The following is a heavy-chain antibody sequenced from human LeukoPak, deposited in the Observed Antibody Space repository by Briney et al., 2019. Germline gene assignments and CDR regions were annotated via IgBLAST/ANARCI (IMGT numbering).Heavy chain of an antibody. CDR3: TTDGCSGGGCFSGHY. CDR1: GFTYSKAW. CDR2: IKSKTDGGAT. Sequence: PGGSLRLSCAASGFTYSKAWMSWVRHAPGKGLELVGSIKSKTDGGATDYAAPVKGRFTISRDDSKNTLYLHMNSPKTDDTAVYYCTTDGCSGGGCFSGHYWGQGTLVTVSS. J-gene: IGHJ4*02. D-gene: IGHD2-15*01. V-gene: IGHV3-15*01.